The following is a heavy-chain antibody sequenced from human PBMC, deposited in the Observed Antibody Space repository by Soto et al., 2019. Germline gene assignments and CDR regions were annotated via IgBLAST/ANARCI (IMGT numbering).Heavy chain of an antibody. V-gene: IGHV4-39*01. J-gene: IGHJ6*02. CDR3: ARAGRSGYYAYYYYGMDV. Sequence: SETLCLTCTVSGGTISSSSYCWGWHRKPPGKGLEWIGSIYYSGSTYYNPSLKSRVTISVDTSKNQFSLKLSSVTAADTAVYYCARAGRSGYYAYYYYGMDVWGQGTTVTVSS. CDR2: IYYSGST. CDR1: GGTISSSSYC. D-gene: IGHD3-22*01.